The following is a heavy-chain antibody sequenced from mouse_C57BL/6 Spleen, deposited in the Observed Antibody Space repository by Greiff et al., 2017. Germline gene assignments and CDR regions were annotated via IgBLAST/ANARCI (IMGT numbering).Heavy chain of an antibody. CDR1: GFTFSSYA. Sequence: EVKLVESGEGLVKPGGSLKLSCAASGFTFSSYAMSWVRQTPEKRLEWVAYISSGGDYIYYADTVKGRFTISRDNARNTLYLQMSSLKSEDTAMYYCTRDGDYDPFYAMDYWGQGTSVTVSS. CDR2: ISSGGDYI. D-gene: IGHD2-4*01. J-gene: IGHJ4*01. V-gene: IGHV5-9-1*02. CDR3: TRDGDYDPFYAMDY.